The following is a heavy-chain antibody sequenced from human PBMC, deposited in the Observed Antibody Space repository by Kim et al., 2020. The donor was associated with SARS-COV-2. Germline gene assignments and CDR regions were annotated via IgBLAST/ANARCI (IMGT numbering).Heavy chain of an antibody. CDR3: ATGAPYHIVVVPSPSDAFDI. CDR2: FVTEDGET. D-gene: IGHD2-21*01. J-gene: IGHJ3*02. CDR1: GYTLTELS. Sequence: ASVKVSCKVSGYTLTELSMHWVRQAPGKGLEWMGGFVTEDGETIYAQKFQGRVTMTEDTSTDTAYMELSSLRSEDTAVYYCATGAPYHIVVVPSPSDAFDIWGQGEMVTVSS. V-gene: IGHV1-24*01.